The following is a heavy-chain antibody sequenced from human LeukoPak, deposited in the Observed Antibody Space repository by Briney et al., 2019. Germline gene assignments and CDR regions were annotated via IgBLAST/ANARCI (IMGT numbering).Heavy chain of an antibody. CDR3: AKWTFYYDSTGPFDY. CDR1: GLSISGQW. CDR2: ISYDGSKQ. V-gene: IGHV3-30*18. Sequence: GGSLRLSCVASGLSISGQWMNWVRHARGKGLEGVSVISYDGSKQYYADSVKGRFTISRDNSKNTLYLQMNSLRAEDTAVYYCAKWTFYYDSTGPFDYWGQGTLVTVSS. J-gene: IGHJ4*02. D-gene: IGHD3-22*01.